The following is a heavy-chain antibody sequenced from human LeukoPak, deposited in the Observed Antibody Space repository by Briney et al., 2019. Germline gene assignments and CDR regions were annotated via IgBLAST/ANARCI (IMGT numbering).Heavy chain of an antibody. CDR2: ISGSGGST. CDR3: AKEAYNWNDQVPSYYFDY. V-gene: IGHV3-23*01. D-gene: IGHD1-1*01. J-gene: IGHJ4*02. Sequence: GGSLRLSCAASGFTFSSYAMSWVRQAPGKGLEWVSAISGSGGSTYYADSVKGRFTISRDNSKNTLYLQMNSLRAEDTAVYYRAKEAYNWNDQVPSYYFDYWGQGTLVTVSS. CDR1: GFTFSSYA.